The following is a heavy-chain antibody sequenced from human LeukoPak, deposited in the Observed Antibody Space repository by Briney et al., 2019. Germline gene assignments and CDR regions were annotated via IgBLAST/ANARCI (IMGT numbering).Heavy chain of an antibody. V-gene: IGHV3-9*01. Sequence: GGSLRLSCAASGFTFDDYAMHWVRQAPGKGLEWVSGISWNSGSIGYADSVKGRFTLSRDNAKNSLYLQMNSLRAEDTALYYCAKGLEDYWGQRTLVTVSS. CDR3: AKGLEDY. CDR2: ISWNSGSI. CDR1: GFTFDDYA. J-gene: IGHJ4*02.